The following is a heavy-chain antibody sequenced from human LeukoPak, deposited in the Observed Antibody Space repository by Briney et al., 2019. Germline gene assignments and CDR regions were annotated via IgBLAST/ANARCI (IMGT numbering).Heavy chain of an antibody. CDR3: ARYSSAWHAVDY. CDR1: GFTFSSYE. Sequence: GGSLTLSCAASGFTFSSYEMNWVRQAPGKGLEWVSYISSSGSNIYYADSVRGRFTIPREYAKKSLYLQMNSVRAEDTAVYYCARYSSAWHAVDYWGQGTLVTVSS. D-gene: IGHD6-19*01. V-gene: IGHV3-48*03. J-gene: IGHJ4*02. CDR2: ISSSGSNI.